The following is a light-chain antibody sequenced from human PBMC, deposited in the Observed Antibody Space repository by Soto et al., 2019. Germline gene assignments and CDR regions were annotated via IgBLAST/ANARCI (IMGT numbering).Light chain of an antibody. CDR1: QSISSW. CDR3: LQYNSYPWT. J-gene: IGKJ1*01. V-gene: IGKV1-5*03. CDR2: KAS. Sequence: DIQMTQSPSTLSASVGDRVTITCRASQSISSWLAGYQQKPGKATNLLIYKASSLESGVPSRFSGSASETEFTITISHLQPDVVETYYCLQYNSYPWTFGQGTQVEIK.